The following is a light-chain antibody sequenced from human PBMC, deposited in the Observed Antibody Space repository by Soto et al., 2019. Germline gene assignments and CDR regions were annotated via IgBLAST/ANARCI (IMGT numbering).Light chain of an antibody. J-gene: IGKJ1*01. Sequence: DIPMTQSPSTLSASVGDRVTITCRASQSISSWLAWYQQKPGKAPKVLIHDASSLESGVPSRFSGSGSGTEFTLTISSLQPDDFATYYCQQYNSYSWTFGQGTKVEIK. CDR3: QQYNSYSWT. CDR2: DAS. V-gene: IGKV1-5*01. CDR1: QSISSW.